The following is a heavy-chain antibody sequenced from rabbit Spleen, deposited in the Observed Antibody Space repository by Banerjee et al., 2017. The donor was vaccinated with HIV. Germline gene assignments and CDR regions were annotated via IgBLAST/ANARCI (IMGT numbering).Heavy chain of an antibody. D-gene: IGHD1-1*01. CDR2: IYPITETT. V-gene: IGHV1S7*01. CDR1: GFTISDYW. CDR3: AREDVGGSVSL. J-gene: IGHJ3*01. Sequence: QLVESGGRLVQPGGSLTLSCKAFGFTISDYWMNWVRQAPGKGLEWIGIIYPITETTYYANWVNGRFTISSDNAQNTVDLQIDSLTAADTATYFCAREDVGGSVSLWGQGTLVTVS.